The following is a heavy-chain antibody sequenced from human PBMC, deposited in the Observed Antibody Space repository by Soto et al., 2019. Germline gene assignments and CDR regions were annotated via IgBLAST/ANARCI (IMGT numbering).Heavy chain of an antibody. J-gene: IGHJ6*02. CDR2: ISYDGSNK. Sequence: GGSLRLSCAASGFTFSSYGMHWVRQAPGKGLEWVAVISYDGSNKYYADSVKGRFTISRDNSKNTLYLQMNSLRAEDTAVYYCAKDKAWSYCSSTSCGYYYYGMDVWGQGTTVTVS. CDR3: AKDKAWSYCSSTSCGYYYYGMDV. CDR1: GFTFSSYG. D-gene: IGHD2-2*01. V-gene: IGHV3-30*18.